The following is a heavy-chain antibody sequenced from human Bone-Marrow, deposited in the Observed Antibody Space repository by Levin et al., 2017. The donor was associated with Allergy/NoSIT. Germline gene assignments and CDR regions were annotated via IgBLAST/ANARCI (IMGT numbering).Heavy chain of an antibody. Sequence: SETLSLTCTVSGGSVGSGGFYWSWIRQPPGKGLEWIGHIYYSGNTNFNPSLKSRVTISRDTSKNQFSLTLSSVTAADTAMYYCARVTSVVVTVDDLYWYFDLWGRGTLVTVSS. D-gene: IGHD2-21*02. CDR2: IYYSGNT. CDR3: ARVTSVVVTVDDLYWYFDL. CDR1: GGSVGSGGFY. V-gene: IGHV4-61*08. J-gene: IGHJ2*01.